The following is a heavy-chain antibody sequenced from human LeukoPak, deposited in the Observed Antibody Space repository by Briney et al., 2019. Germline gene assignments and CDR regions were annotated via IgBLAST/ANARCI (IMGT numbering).Heavy chain of an antibody. CDR1: GYTFTELS. CDR2: FDPEDGET. D-gene: IGHD6-6*01. Sequence: ASVKVSCKVSGYTFTELSMHWVRQAPGKGLEWMGGFDPEDGETIYAQKFQGRVTMTEDTSTDTAYMELSSLRSEDTAVYYCATEDYSSSSLRWFDPWGQGTLVTVSS. CDR3: ATEDYSSSSLRWFDP. V-gene: IGHV1-24*01. J-gene: IGHJ5*02.